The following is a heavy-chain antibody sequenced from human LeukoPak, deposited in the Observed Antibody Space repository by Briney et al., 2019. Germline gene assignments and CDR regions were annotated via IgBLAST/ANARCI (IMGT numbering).Heavy chain of an antibody. V-gene: IGHV4-59*01. CDR1: GGSISSYY. Sequence: SETLSLTCTVSGGSISSYYWSWIRQPPGKGLEWIGYIYYSGSTNYNPSLESRVTISVDTSKNQFSLKLSSVTAADTAVYYCARVGAIQLWSEGYYFDYWGQGTLVTVSS. D-gene: IGHD5-18*01. CDR2: IYYSGST. CDR3: ARVGAIQLWSEGYYFDY. J-gene: IGHJ4*02.